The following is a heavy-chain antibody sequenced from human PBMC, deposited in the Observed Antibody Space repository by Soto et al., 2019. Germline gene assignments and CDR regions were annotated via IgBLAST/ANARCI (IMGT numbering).Heavy chain of an antibody. CDR2: ISYDESHK. J-gene: IGHJ4*02. CDR1: GFAFSTYG. V-gene: IGHV3-30*03. CDR3: ARVQDPYTGGDYAAGH. Sequence: GGSLRLSCATSGFAFSTYGMHWVRQAPDKGLEWVAVISYDESHKYYADSVKGRFSISRDNSKNTLYLQMDSLRPEDTALYYCARVQDPYTGGDYAAGHWGQGTQVTVSS. D-gene: IGHD4-17*01.